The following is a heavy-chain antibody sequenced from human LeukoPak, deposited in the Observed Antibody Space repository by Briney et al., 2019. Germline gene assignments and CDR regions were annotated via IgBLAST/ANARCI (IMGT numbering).Heavy chain of an antibody. Sequence: ASVKVSCKASGYTLTSYGISWVRQAPGQGLEWMGWISAYNGNTNYAQKLQGRVTMTTDTSTSTAYMELRSLRSDDTAVYYCARGNYYYDSSGYFDYWGQGTLVTVSS. CDR2: ISAYNGNT. J-gene: IGHJ4*02. CDR1: GYTLTSYG. D-gene: IGHD3-22*01. CDR3: ARGNYYYDSSGYFDY. V-gene: IGHV1-18*01.